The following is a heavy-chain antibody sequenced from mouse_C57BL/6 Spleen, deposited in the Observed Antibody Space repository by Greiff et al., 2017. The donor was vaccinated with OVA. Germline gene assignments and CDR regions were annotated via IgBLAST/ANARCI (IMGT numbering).Heavy chain of an antibody. CDR1: GYTFTSYW. CDR3: ARDYGSTLYWYFDV. Sequence: QVQLKQPGAELVKPGASVKLSCKASGYTFTSYWLHWVKQRPGRGLEWIGRIDPNSGGTKYNEKFKSKATLTVDKPSSTAYMQLSSLTSEDSAVYYCARDYGSTLYWYFDVWGTGTTVTVSS. D-gene: IGHD1-1*01. V-gene: IGHV1-72*01. CDR2: IDPNSGGT. J-gene: IGHJ1*03.